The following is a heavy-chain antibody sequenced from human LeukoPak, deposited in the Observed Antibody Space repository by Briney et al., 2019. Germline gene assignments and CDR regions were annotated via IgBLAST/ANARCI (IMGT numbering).Heavy chain of an antibody. Sequence: SETLSLTCTVSGYPISSGYFWGWIRQPPGKGLEFIASIFHSGYTYYDPSLKSRVTISVDTSKNQFSLRLSSVTAADTAVYYCARETEKQWQYWGQGTMVTVSS. CDR3: ARETEKQWQY. V-gene: IGHV4-38-2*02. CDR2: IFHSGYT. D-gene: IGHD6-19*01. CDR1: GYPISSGYF. J-gene: IGHJ3*01.